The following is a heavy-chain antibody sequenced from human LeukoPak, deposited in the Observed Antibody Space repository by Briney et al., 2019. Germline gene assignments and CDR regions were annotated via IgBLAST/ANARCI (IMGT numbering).Heavy chain of an antibody. Sequence: SETLSLTCTVSGGSIGSGDYQWSWIRQPPGKGLEWIGYIYYSGSAYYNPSLKSRLTISADTSKNQFSLKLSSVTAADTAVYYCARAGPAYYGDYFDYWGQGTLVTVSS. D-gene: IGHD4-17*01. V-gene: IGHV4-30-4*08. CDR2: IYYSGSA. CDR1: GGSIGSGDYQ. J-gene: IGHJ4*02. CDR3: ARAGPAYYGDYFDY.